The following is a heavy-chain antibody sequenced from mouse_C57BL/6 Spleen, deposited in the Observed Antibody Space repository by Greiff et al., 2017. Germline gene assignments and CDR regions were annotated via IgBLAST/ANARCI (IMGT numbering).Heavy chain of an antibody. CDR2: IYPGSGNM. J-gene: IGHJ4*01. V-gene: IGHV1-81*01. CDR3: ARAPVCGDYAMDY. CDR1: GYTFTSYG. D-gene: IGHD6-1*01. Sequence: QVQLQQSGAELARPGASVKLSCKASGYTFTSYGISWVKQRTGQGLEWIGEIYPGSGNMYYNEKFKGKATLTADKSSSTAYMELRSLTSEDSAVYCCARAPVCGDYAMDYWGQGTSVTVSS.